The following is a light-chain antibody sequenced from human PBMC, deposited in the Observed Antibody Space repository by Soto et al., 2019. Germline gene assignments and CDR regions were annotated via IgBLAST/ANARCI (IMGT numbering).Light chain of an antibody. CDR2: RAS. V-gene: IGKV3-20*01. CDR3: QQYGSSPRT. Sequence: IGMTQSPATLSVSPGERATLSCRASQTIYGNVAWYQQRPGQPPRLLIYRASSRATGIPARFSGSGSGTAFTLTISRLEPEDFAVYYCQQYGSSPRTFGQGTKVDIK. J-gene: IGKJ1*01. CDR1: QTIYGN.